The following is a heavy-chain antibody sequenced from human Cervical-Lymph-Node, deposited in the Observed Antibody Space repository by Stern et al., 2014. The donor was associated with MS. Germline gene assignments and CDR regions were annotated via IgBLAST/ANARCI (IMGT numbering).Heavy chain of an antibody. CDR3: ARETPLFLDY. D-gene: IGHD2-21*01. CDR2: ISKSDDYK. CDR1: GYTFSRYS. Sequence: EVQLVESGGGVKKPGGSLRLSCEASGYTFSRYSMNWVRQAPGKGLEWVSSISKSDDYKYYAVSVRGRITISRDNANNSLYLQINSLRVEDTAVYYCARETPLFLDYWGQGTLVTVSS. J-gene: IGHJ4*02. V-gene: IGHV3-21*01.